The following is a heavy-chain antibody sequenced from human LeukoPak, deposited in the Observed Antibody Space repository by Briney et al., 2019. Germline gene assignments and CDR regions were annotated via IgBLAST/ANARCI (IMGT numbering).Heavy chain of an antibody. V-gene: IGHV1-46*01. D-gene: IGHD2-15*01. J-gene: IGHJ5*02. CDR2: INPSGGST. CDR1: AHTFTSYY. CDR3: ARDRRSPPGAGWFDP. Sequence: ASVKVSCKPSAHTFTSYYMHWVRQAPGQGLEWMGIINPSGGSTSYAQKFQGRVTMTRDTSTSTVYMELSSLRSEDTAVYYCARDRRSPPGAGWFDPWGQGTLVTVSS.